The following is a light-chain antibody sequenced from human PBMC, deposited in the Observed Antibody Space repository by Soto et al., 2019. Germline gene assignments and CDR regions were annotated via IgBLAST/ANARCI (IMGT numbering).Light chain of an antibody. Sequence: EIVLTQSPATLSLSPGERATLSCRASQSVSSYLAWYQQKPGQAPRLLIYDASNRATGIPARFSGSGSGTDFTLTISSLEPEDSAVYYCQQRYNWPRTFGQGTKVDIK. J-gene: IGKJ1*01. CDR3: QQRYNWPRT. CDR2: DAS. CDR1: QSVSSY. V-gene: IGKV3-11*01.